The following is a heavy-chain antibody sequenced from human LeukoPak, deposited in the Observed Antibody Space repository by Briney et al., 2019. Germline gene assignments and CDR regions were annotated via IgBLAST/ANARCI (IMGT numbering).Heavy chain of an antibody. D-gene: IGHD5-12*01. Sequence: SVQVSCKASGGTFSSYAISWVRQAPGQGLEWMGRIIPILGIANYAQKFQGRVTITADKSTSTAYMELSSLRSEDTAVYYCAREGSPDIVATGTDYWGQGTLVTVSS. CDR3: AREGSPDIVATGTDY. CDR2: IIPILGIA. V-gene: IGHV1-69*04. CDR1: GGTFSSYA. J-gene: IGHJ4*02.